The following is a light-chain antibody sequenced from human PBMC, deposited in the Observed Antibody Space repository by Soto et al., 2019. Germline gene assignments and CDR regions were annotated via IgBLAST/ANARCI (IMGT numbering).Light chain of an antibody. J-gene: IGLJ1*01. CDR2: NVT. V-gene: IGLV2-23*02. CDR3: CSFVGVTNDV. CDR1: GNAVSYQL. Sequence: QSALTQPASVSGSPGQSIIISCSGNAVSYQLVSWYQQQPGKAPKLILYNVTRRPSGVSNRFSGFKSGTTASLKITGLQAEDEADYYCCSFVGVTNDVFGNGTKLTVL.